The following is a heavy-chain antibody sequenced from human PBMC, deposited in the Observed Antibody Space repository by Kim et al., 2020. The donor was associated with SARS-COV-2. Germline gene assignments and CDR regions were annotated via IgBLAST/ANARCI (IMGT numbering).Heavy chain of an antibody. Sequence: YYADSVKGRFTISRDNSKNSLYLQMNSLRTEDTALYYCAKSYSAAAPGDWGQGTLVTVSS. V-gene: IGHV3-43*01. CDR3: AKSYSAAAPGD. D-gene: IGHD6-13*01. J-gene: IGHJ4*02.